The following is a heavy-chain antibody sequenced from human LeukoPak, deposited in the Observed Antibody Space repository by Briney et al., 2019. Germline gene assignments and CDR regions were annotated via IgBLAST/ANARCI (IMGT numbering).Heavy chain of an antibody. V-gene: IGHV4-38-2*01. D-gene: IGHD4-23*01. J-gene: IGHJ4*02. CDR3: ARLYGGNSNNYYCDY. CDR2: IHDSGST. CDR1: SYSISSGYY. Sequence: SETLSLTCAVSSYSISSGYYWGWLRQPPGKGLEWIVSIHDSGSTDYNPSLKSRVTISVDTSKNQFSLKLSSVTAADTAVYYCARLYGGNSNNYYCDYWGQGTLVTVSS.